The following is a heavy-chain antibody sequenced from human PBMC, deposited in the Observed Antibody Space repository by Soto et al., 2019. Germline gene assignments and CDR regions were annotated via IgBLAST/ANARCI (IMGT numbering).Heavy chain of an antibody. CDR2: IYDSGST. CDR1: GGSISSSNW. CDR3: ATGGAVVRGVITKPFDY. V-gene: IGHV4-4*02. D-gene: IGHD3-10*01. J-gene: IGHJ4*01. Sequence: PSETLSLTCAVSGGSISSSNWWSWVRQPPGKGLEWIGEIYDSGSTNYNPSLKSRFTMSLDKSKNQFSLKLGSVTATGTAVFYWATGGAVVRGVITKPFDYWGHGTLVT.